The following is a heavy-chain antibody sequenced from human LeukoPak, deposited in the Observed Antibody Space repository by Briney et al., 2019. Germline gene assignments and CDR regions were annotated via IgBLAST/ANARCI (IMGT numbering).Heavy chain of an antibody. CDR3: AKGLDPRYSSSWYGGIGGGY. V-gene: IGHV3-9*01. CDR2: ISWNSGSI. CDR1: GFTFDDYA. D-gene: IGHD6-13*01. Sequence: GRSLRLSCAASGFTFDDYAMHWVRQAPGKGLEWVSGISWNSGSIGYADSVKGRFTISRDNAKNSLYLQMNSLRAEDTALYYCAKGLDPRYSSSWYGGIGGGYWGQGTLVTVSS. J-gene: IGHJ4*02.